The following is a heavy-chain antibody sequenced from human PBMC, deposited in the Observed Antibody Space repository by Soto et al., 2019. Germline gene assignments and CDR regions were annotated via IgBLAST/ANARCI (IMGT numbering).Heavy chain of an antibody. V-gene: IGHV1-3*01. J-gene: IGHJ5*02. CDR2: INAGSGNT. Sequence: ASVKVSCKASGYTFTSYAMHWVCQAPGQRLEWMGWINAGSGNTKYSQKFPGRVTITRDTSASTAYMELSSLRSEDTAVYYCARADLGYCSSTSCYNWFDPWGQGTLVTVSS. CDR3: ARADLGYCSSTSCYNWFDP. CDR1: GYTFTSYA. D-gene: IGHD2-2*01.